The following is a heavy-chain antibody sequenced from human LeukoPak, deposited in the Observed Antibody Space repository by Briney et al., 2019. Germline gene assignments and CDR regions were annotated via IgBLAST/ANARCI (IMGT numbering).Heavy chain of an antibody. J-gene: IGHJ4*02. CDR1: GFTFSNYA. Sequence: GGPLRLSCAASGFTFSNYAMHWVRQAPGKGLEWVALISYDGSNKCYADSVKGRFTISRDNSKNTLYLQMNSLRGEDTAVYYCARGAPRNYDFWSGPFDYWGQGSLVTVSS. D-gene: IGHD3-3*01. V-gene: IGHV3-30-3*01. CDR2: ISYDGSNK. CDR3: ARGAPRNYDFWSGPFDY.